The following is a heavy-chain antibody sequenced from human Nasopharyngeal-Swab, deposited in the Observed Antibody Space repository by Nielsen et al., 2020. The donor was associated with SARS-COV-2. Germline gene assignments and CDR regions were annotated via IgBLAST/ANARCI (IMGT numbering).Heavy chain of an antibody. CDR1: GFTFSSYS. CDR2: ISSSSSYI. D-gene: IGHD3-22*01. CDR3: VKDHRHSSGYYYYGMDV. Sequence: GASLKISCAASGFTFSSYSMNWVRQAPGKGLEWVSSISSSSSYIYYADSVKGRFTISRDNAKNSLYLQMNSLRAEDTAVYYCVKDHRHSSGYYYYGMDVWGQGTTVTVSS. V-gene: IGHV3-21*01. J-gene: IGHJ6*02.